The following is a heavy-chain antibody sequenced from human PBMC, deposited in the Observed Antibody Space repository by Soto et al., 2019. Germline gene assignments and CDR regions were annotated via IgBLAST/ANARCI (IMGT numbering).Heavy chain of an antibody. J-gene: IGHJ6*02. Sequence: SVKVSCKASGGTFSSYAISWVRQAPGQGLEWMGGIIPIFGTANYAQKFQGRVTITADESTSTAYMELSSLRSEDTAVYYCARDAGNYYDSSAEGYYYYYYGMDVWGQGTTVTVSS. V-gene: IGHV1-69*13. CDR2: IIPIFGTA. CDR1: GGTFSSYA. D-gene: IGHD3-22*01. CDR3: ARDAGNYYDSSAEGYYYYYYGMDV.